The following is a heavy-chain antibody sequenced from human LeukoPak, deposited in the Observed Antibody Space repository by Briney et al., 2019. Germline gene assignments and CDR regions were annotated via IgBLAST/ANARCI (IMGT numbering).Heavy chain of an antibody. CDR1: GYTSTSYG. V-gene: IGHV1-18*01. CDR2: ISAHNSKT. D-gene: IGHD1-1*01. Sequence: GASVKVSCKASGYTSTSYGIFWVRQAPRQGLQWMGWISAHNSKTNYAQDLQGRLTMTTDASTDTVYLELRSLTSDDTAVYYCARAGTTLLLDYWGEGTLVSVSS. CDR3: ARAGTTLLLDY. J-gene: IGHJ4*02.